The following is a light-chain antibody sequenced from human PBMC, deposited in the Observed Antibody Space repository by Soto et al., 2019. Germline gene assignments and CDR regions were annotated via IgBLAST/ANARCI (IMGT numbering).Light chain of an antibody. Sequence: DIQLTQSPSSVSASRGDRVTMTCRASQGVTRWLAWYQQKPGRAPKLLIYTASSLQSGVPSRFSAGGYGTDFTLTISSLQPEDFATYYCQQANTYPLTFGGGTKVEIK. J-gene: IGKJ4*01. CDR3: QQANTYPLT. CDR1: QGVTRW. CDR2: TAS. V-gene: IGKV1-12*01.